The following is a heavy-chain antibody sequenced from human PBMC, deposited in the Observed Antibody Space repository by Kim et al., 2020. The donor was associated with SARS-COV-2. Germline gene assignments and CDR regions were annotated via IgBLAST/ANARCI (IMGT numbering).Heavy chain of an antibody. Sequence: SETLSLTCTVSGGSISSSSYYWGWIRQPPGKGLEWIGSIYYSGSTYYNPSLKSRVTISVDTSKNQFSLKLSSVTAADTAVYYCASNLAPGIRVYWGQGTLVTVSS. CDR3: ASNLAPGIRVY. V-gene: IGHV4-39*01. J-gene: IGHJ4*02. CDR2: IYYSGST. CDR1: GGSISSSSYY. D-gene: IGHD3-10*01.